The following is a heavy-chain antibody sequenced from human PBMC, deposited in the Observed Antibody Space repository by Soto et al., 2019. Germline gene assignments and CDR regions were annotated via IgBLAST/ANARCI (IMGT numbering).Heavy chain of an antibody. CDR1: GGSISSGGYY. J-gene: IGHJ6*02. CDR3: ARDYTSGNYYYYGMDV. D-gene: IGHD1-26*01. Sequence: PSETLSLTCTVSGGSISSGGYYWSWIRQHPGKGLEWIGYIYYSGSTYYNPSLKSRVTISVDTSKNQFSLKLSSVTAADTAVYYCARDYTSGNYYYYGMDVWGQGTTVTVSS. V-gene: IGHV4-31*03. CDR2: IYYSGST.